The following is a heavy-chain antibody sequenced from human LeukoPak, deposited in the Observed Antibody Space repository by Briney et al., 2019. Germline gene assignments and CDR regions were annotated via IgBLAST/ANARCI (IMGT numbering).Heavy chain of an antibody. D-gene: IGHD2-2*01. CDR1: GFTFSSYW. J-gene: IGHJ1*01. V-gene: IGHV3-7*01. Sequence: PGGSLRLSCTASGFTFSSYWMTWVRQAPGKGLEWVANVKEDGSVKNYVDSVRGRFTISRDNAKNSLYLQMNSLRAEDTAVYFCAPVPGFWGQGTLVTVSS. CDR3: APVPGF. CDR2: VKEDGSVK.